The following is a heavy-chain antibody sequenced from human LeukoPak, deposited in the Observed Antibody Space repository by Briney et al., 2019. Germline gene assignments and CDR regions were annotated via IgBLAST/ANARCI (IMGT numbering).Heavy chain of an antibody. D-gene: IGHD1-26*01. J-gene: IGHJ4*02. CDR2: IYYSGNT. V-gene: IGHV4-39*07. CDR3: ARDGGSGLDY. CDR1: GDSISTSNSY. Sequence: PSETLSLTCTVSGDSISTSNSYWGWIRQPPGKGLEWIGSIYYSGNTYYNASLKSRVSISVDPSKNQFSLTLTSVTAADTAVYYCARDGGSGLDYWGQGTLVTVSS.